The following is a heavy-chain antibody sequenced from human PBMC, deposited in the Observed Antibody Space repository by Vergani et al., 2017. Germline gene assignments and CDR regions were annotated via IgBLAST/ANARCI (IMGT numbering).Heavy chain of an antibody. D-gene: IGHD3-10*01. Sequence: QLQLQESGPGLVTPSETLSLTCTVSGGSINKNHNYWGWIRLTPGKGLEWIGSISYSGSTLHNPSLKSRVTISVDTSKSQFSLLLSSVTAADTALYYCARLVFGDSYFDDWGQGTLVTVSS. CDR1: GGSINKNHNY. CDR2: ISYSGST. V-gene: IGHV4-39*01. CDR3: ARLVFGDSYFDD. J-gene: IGHJ4*02.